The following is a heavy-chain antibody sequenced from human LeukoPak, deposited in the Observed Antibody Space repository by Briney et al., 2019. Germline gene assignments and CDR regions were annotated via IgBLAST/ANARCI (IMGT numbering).Heavy chain of an antibody. CDR1: GGSISSYY. J-gene: IGHJ3*02. V-gene: IGHV4-4*07. D-gene: IGHD2-2*01. Sequence: ETLSLTCTVSGGSISSYYWSWIRQPAGKGLEWIGRIYTSGSTNYNPSLKSRVTMSVDTSKNQFSLKLSSVTAADTAVYYCATIGYCSSTSCGDAFDIWGQGTMVTVSS. CDR2: IYTSGST. CDR3: ATIGYCSSTSCGDAFDI.